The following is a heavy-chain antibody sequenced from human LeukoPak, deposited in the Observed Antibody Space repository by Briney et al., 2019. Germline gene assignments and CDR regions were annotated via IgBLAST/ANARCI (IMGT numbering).Heavy chain of an antibody. CDR2: ISGSGGST. CDR3: ANLDRKVLYFDY. Sequence: PGGSLRLSCAASGFTFSSYAMSWVRQAPGKGLEWVSAISGSGGSTYYADSVKGRFTISRDNSKNTLYLQMNSLRAEDTAVYYCANLDRKVLYFDYWGQGTLVTVSS. CDR1: GFTFSSYA. J-gene: IGHJ4*02. V-gene: IGHV3-23*01.